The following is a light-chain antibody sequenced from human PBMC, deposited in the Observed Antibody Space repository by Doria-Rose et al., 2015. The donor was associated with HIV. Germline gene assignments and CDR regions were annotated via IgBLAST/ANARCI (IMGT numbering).Light chain of an antibody. CDR2: DGS. CDR3: HQYGTSWT. V-gene: IGKV3-20*01. CDR1: QSLSSTY. Sequence: TQSPGTPSLSPGERATLSCRASQSLSSTYLAWYQQKPGQAPSLLIYDGSTRATGIPDRFSASGSGTDFTLTINRLEPEDFALYYCHQYGTSWTFGQGTKVEIK. J-gene: IGKJ1*01.